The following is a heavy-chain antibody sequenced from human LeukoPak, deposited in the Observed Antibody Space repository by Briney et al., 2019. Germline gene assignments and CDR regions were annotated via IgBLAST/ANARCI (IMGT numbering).Heavy chain of an antibody. D-gene: IGHD4-11*01. Sequence: SETLSLTCAVYGGSLSGYYWSWIRQPPGKGLEWIGEINHSGSTNYNPSLKSRVTISVDTSKNQFSLKLSSVTAADTAVYYCARDNTVTTRLNWFDPWGQGTLVTVSS. CDR1: GGSLSGYY. J-gene: IGHJ5*02. CDR2: INHSGST. CDR3: ARDNTVTTRLNWFDP. V-gene: IGHV4-34*01.